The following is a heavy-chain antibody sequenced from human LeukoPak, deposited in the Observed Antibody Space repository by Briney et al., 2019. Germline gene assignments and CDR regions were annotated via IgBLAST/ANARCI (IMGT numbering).Heavy chain of an antibody. V-gene: IGHV1-46*01. CDR2: INPSGGST. CDR3: ARGDYGDYVDGGTGAFDI. D-gene: IGHD4-17*01. Sequence: GASVKVSCKASGYTFTSYYMHWVRQAPGQGLEWMGIINPSGGSTSYAQKFQGRVTMTRDTSTSTVYMELSSLRFEDTAVYYCARGDYGDYVDGGTGAFDIWGQGTMVTVSS. J-gene: IGHJ3*02. CDR1: GYTFTSYY.